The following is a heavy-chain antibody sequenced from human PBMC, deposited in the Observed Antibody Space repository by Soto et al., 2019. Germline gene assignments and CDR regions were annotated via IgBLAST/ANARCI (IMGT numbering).Heavy chain of an antibody. D-gene: IGHD2-2*01. CDR2: IRSKAYGGTT. Sequence: EVQLVESGGGLVQPGRSLRLSCTASGFTFGDYAMSWVRQAPGKGLEWVGFIRSKAYGGTTEYAASVKGRFTISRDDSKSIAYLQMNSLKTEDTAVYYCTRDVQYQLWYYYGMDVWGQGTTVTVSS. CDR3: TRDVQYQLWYYYGMDV. V-gene: IGHV3-49*04. CDR1: GFTFGDYA. J-gene: IGHJ6*02.